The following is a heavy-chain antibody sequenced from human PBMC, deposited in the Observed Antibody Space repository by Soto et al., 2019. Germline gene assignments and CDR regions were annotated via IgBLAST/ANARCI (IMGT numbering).Heavy chain of an antibody. CDR2: ISGSGGST. CDR3: AKDGESGYYSEYFQH. V-gene: IGHV3-23*01. J-gene: IGHJ1*01. D-gene: IGHD3-22*01. CDR1: GFTFSSYA. Sequence: GWSLRLSCAASGFTFSSYAMSWVRQAPGKGLEWVSSISGSGGSTYYADSVKGRFTISRDNSKNTLYLQMDSLRAEDTAVYYCAKDGESGYYSEYFQHWGQGTMGTVSS.